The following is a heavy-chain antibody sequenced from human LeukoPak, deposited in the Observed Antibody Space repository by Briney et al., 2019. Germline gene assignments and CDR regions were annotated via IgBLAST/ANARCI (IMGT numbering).Heavy chain of an antibody. J-gene: IGHJ4*02. V-gene: IGHV3-23*01. CDR3: AKFRGYSSGFLN. D-gene: IGHD6-19*01. CDR2: ISGSGGSA. CDR1: GFTFSSYA. Sequence: GGSLRLSCAASGFTFSSYAMSWVRQAPGKGLEWVSAISGSGGSAYYADSVKGRFTISRDNSKNTLYLQMNSLRAEDTAVYYCAKFRGYSSGFLNWGQGTLVTVSS.